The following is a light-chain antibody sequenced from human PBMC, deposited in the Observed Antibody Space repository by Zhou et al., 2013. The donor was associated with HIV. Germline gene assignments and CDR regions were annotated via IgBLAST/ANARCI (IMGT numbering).Light chain of an antibody. CDR3: HQYNTYPYT. CDR1: QSISSW. Sequence: DIQMTQSPSTLSASVGDRVTITCRASQSISSWLAWYQQKPGKAPKLLIYKASSLESGVPSRFSGSASGTEFTLTISSLQPDDFATYYCHQYNTYPYTFGQGTKLEIK. J-gene: IGKJ2*01. V-gene: IGKV1-5*03. CDR2: KAS.